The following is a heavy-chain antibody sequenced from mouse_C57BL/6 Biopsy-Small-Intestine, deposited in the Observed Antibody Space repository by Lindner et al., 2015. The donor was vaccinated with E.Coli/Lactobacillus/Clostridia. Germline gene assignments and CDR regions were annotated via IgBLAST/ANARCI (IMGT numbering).Heavy chain of an antibody. Sequence: VQLQESGGDLVKPGGSLKLSCAASGFTFSTYGMSWVRQTPDKRLEWVAIISSGGSYTYYPDSVKGRFTISRDNAKNTLYLQMGSLKSEDTAMYYCVRQGYYDAMDYWGQGTSVTVSS. J-gene: IGHJ4*01. D-gene: IGHD2-2*01. CDR2: ISSGGSYT. CDR3: VRQGYYDAMDY. V-gene: IGHV5-6*01. CDR1: GFTFSTYG.